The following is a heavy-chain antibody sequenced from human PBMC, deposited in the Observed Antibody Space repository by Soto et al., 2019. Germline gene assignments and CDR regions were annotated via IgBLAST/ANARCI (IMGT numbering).Heavy chain of an antibody. V-gene: IGHV4-59*01. CDR3: ARVFGNFWSGYHVDY. Sequence: ETLSLTCTVSGASINSNYWTWIRQPPGKGLEWIGHIYYSGSTNYNPSLKSRVTILVDTSKNQFSLKLSSVTAADSAVYYCARVFGNFWSGYHVDYWGQGTLVTVSP. J-gene: IGHJ4*02. D-gene: IGHD3-3*01. CDR1: GASINSNY. CDR2: IYYSGST.